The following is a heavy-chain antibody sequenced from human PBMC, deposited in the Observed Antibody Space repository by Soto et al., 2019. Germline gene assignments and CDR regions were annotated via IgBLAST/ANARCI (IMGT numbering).Heavy chain of an antibody. CDR1: GFTFTSNA. CDR3: TTKRQLLECYVH. J-gene: IGHJ4*02. CDR2: ISGRGDST. Sequence: GGSLRLSCAASGFTFTSNAMNWVRQAPGKGLEWVSGISGRGDSTNYADSVKGRFSISRDNSKNTLYLQMNSLRAEDTAVYYCTTKRQLLECYVHWGQGTLVTVSS. V-gene: IGHV3-23*01. D-gene: IGHD3-3*01.